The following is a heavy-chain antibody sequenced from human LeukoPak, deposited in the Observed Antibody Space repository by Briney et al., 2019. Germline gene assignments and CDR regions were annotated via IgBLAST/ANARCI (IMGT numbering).Heavy chain of an antibody. CDR1: GFTFSSYG. CDR2: ISYDGSNK. J-gene: IGHJ4*02. V-gene: IGHV3-30*18. CDR3: AKENYGAPEY. Sequence: PGGPLRLSCAASGFTFSSYGMHWVRQAPGKGLEWVAVISYDGSNKYYADSVKGRFTISRDNSKNTLYLQMNSLRAEDTAVYYCAKENYGAPEYWGQGTLVTVSS. D-gene: IGHD3-16*01.